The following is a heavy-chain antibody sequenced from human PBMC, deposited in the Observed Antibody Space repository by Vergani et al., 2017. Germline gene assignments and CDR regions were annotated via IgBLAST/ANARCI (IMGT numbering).Heavy chain of an antibody. Sequence: QVQLQQWGAGLLKPSETLSLTCAVYGGSFSGYYWSWIRQPPGKGLEWIGEINHSGRTNYNPSLKRRVTIPVDTSKNQFSLKLSSVTAADTAVYYCARDKGIAAAGPNDYWGQGTLVTVSS. J-gene: IGHJ4*02. CDR2: INHSGRT. D-gene: IGHD6-13*01. V-gene: IGHV4-34*01. CDR1: GGSFSGYY. CDR3: ARDKGIAAAGPNDY.